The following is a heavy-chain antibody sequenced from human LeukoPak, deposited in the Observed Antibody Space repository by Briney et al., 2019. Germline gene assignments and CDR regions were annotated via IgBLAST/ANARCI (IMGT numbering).Heavy chain of an antibody. CDR2: FDPEDGET. Sequence: ASVKVSCKVSGYTLTELSMHWVRQAPGKGLEWMGGFDPEDGETIYAQKFQGIVTMTEDTSTDTAYMELSSLRSEDTAVYYCATAAAILAGHFDYWGQGTLVTVSS. CDR1: GYTLTELS. CDR3: ATAAAILAGHFDY. D-gene: IGHD6-19*01. J-gene: IGHJ4*02. V-gene: IGHV1-24*01.